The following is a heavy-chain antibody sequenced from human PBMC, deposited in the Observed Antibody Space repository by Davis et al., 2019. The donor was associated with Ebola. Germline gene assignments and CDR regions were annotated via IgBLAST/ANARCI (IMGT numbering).Heavy chain of an antibody. CDR2: INAGNGNT. V-gene: IGHV1-3*01. CDR1: GYTFTSYA. CDR3: ARETPVAPIDY. J-gene: IGHJ4*02. Sequence: AASVKVSCKASGYTFTSYAMHWVRQAPGQRLEWMGWINAGNGNTKYSQKFHGRVTITRDTSASTAYMELSSLKSEDTAVYYCARETPVAPIDYWGQGTLVTVSS. D-gene: IGHD6-19*01.